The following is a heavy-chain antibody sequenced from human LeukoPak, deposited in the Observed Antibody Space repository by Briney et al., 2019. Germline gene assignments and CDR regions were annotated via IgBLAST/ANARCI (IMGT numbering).Heavy chain of an antibody. J-gene: IGHJ1*01. V-gene: IGHV3-53*01. CDR1: GFTVSSNY. CDR3: ARDGYNRFYEYFQH. D-gene: IGHD5-24*01. CDR2: IYSGGST. Sequence: EPGGSLRLSCAASGFTVSSNYMSWVRQAPGKGLEWVSVIYSGGSTYYADSVKGRFTISRDNSKNTLYLQMNSLRAEDTAVYYCARDGYNRFYEYFQHWGQGTLVTVSS.